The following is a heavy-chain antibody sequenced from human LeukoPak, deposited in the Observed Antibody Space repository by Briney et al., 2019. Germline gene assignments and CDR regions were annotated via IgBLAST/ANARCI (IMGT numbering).Heavy chain of an antibody. V-gene: IGHV3-53*01. CDR1: GLSVSSHY. CDR2: MHSVGST. Sequence: GGSLRLSCAASGLSVSSHYMSWFRQAPGKGLEWVAVMHSVGSTDYADSVKGRFTISRDNSKNRVDLQVNSLRVEDTAVYYCASSRIFGNAMDVWGQGTTVTVSS. D-gene: IGHD3-3*01. J-gene: IGHJ6*02. CDR3: ASSRIFGNAMDV.